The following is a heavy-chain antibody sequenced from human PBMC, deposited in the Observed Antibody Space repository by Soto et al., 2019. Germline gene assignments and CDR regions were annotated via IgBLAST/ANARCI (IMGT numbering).Heavy chain of an antibody. CDR3: ARDLVAKPNHYYYGMDV. CDR1: GYTFTGYY. D-gene: IGHD5-12*01. Sequence: VASVKVSCKASGYTFTGYYMHWVRQAPGQGLEWMGWINPNSGGTNYAQKFQGWVTMTRDTSISTAYMELSRLRSDDTAVYYCARDLVAKPNHYYYGMDVWGQGTTVTVSS. V-gene: IGHV1-2*04. CDR2: INPNSGGT. J-gene: IGHJ6*02.